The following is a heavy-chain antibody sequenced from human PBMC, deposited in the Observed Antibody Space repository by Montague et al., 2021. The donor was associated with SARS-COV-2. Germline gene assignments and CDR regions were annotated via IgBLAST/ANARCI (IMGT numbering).Heavy chain of an antibody. CDR3: ARTNTRMLYPENAFDI. Sequence: CAISGDSVSSNTATWNWIRQSPSRGLEWLGRTYYMSKWYHDYAISLKSRITINADTSKNQFSLQMSSVAPEDTAVFYCARTNTRMLYPENAFDIWGQGTMVTVSS. J-gene: IGHJ3*02. CDR1: GDSVSSNTAT. V-gene: IGHV6-1*01. D-gene: IGHD2-15*01. CDR2: TYYMSKWYH.